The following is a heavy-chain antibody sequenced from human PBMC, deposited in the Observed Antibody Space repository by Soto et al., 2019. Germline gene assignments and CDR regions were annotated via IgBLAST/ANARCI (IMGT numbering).Heavy chain of an antibody. CDR1: GYTFSSYV. J-gene: IGHJ5*02. CDR2: ISPFNYTT. V-gene: IGHV1-18*01. CDR3: ARGGRRLGWFDT. Sequence: QVQLMQSRAEVKTPGASVKLSCKASGYTFSSYVITWVRQAPGQGLEWTGWISPFNYTTNYAQKFHGRHTMPIDAPTQTAYMELRSLRSGDTAVYYCARGGRRLGWFDTWGQASLVTVSS. D-gene: IGHD6-25*01.